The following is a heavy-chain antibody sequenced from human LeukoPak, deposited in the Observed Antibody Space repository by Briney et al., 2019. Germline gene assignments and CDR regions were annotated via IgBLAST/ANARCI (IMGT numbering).Heavy chain of an antibody. D-gene: IGHD4-17*01. V-gene: IGHV3-30*02. CDR3: ATGYGDYVPWYFDL. J-gene: IGHJ2*01. CDR1: GFTFSSYG. CDR2: IRYDGSNK. Sequence: GSLRLSCAASGFTFSSYGMHWVRQAPGKGLEWVAFIRYDGSNKYYADSVKGRFTISRDNSKNTLYLQMNSLRAEDTAVYYCATGYGDYVPWYFDLWGRCTLVTVSS.